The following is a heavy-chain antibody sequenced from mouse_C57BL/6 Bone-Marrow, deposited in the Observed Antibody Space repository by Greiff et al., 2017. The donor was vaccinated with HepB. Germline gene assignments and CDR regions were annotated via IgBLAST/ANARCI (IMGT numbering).Heavy chain of an antibody. J-gene: IGHJ3*01. Sequence: EVQLQESGPVLVKPGASVKMSCKASGYTFTDYYMNWVKQSHGKSLEWIGVINPYNGGTSYNQKFKGKATLTVDKSSSTAYMELNSLTSEDSAVYYCARLLYYGSSLWFAYWGQGTLVTVSA. D-gene: IGHD1-1*01. CDR3: ARLLYYGSSLWFAY. V-gene: IGHV1-19*01. CDR2: INPYNGGT. CDR1: GYTFTDYY.